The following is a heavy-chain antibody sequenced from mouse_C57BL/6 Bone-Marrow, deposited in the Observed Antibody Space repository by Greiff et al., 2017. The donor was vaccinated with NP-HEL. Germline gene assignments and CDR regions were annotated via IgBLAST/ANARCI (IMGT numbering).Heavy chain of an antibody. V-gene: IGHV1-59*01. J-gene: IGHJ4*01. CDR1: GYTFTSYW. CDR2: IDPSDSYT. CDR3: ARWGGPAMDY. Sequence: QVQLQQPGAELVRPGTSVKLSCTASGYTFTSYWMHWVKQRPGQGLEWIGVIDPSDSYTNYNQKFKGKATLTVDTSSSTAYMQLSSLTSEDSAVYYCARWGGPAMDYWGQGTSVTVSS.